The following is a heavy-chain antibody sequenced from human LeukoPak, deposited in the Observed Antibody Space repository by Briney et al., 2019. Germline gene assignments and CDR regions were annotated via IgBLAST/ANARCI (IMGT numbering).Heavy chain of an antibody. V-gene: IGHV4-39*01. J-gene: IGHJ6*03. CDR1: GGSISSSSYY. Sequence: PSETLSLTCTVSGGSISSSSYYWGWIRQPPGKGLEWIGSIYYSGSTYYNPSLKSRVTISVDTSKNQFSLKLSSVTAADTAVYYCARLPTRSRATVAEPDYYYYYMDVWGKGTTVTVSS. CDR2: IYYSGST. D-gene: IGHD4-23*01. CDR3: ARLPTRSRATVAEPDYYYYYMDV.